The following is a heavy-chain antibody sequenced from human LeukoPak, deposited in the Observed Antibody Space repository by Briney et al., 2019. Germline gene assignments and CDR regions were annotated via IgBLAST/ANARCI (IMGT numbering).Heavy chain of an antibody. Sequence: SETLSLTCTVSGGSISSYYWSWIRQPAGKGLEWIGRIYTSGSTNYNPSLKSRVTISVDTSKNQFSLKLSSVTAADTAVYYCARDACSSTSCYIGPWFDPWGQGTLVTVSS. CDR3: ARDACSSTSCYIGPWFDP. J-gene: IGHJ5*02. D-gene: IGHD2-2*02. V-gene: IGHV4-4*07. CDR2: IYTSGST. CDR1: GGSISSYY.